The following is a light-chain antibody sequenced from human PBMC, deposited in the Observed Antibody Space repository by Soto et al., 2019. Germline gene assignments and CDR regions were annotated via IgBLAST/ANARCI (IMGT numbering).Light chain of an antibody. CDR1: QSVSSY. J-gene: IGKJ1*01. CDR3: QQYYHWPRT. V-gene: IGKV3-15*01. Sequence: EIVLTQSPATLSLSPGERATLSCRASQSVSSYLAWFQQKPGQAPRLLMYAASTRPTSIAARFSGSGSGTDFILTITSLQSEDSGVFYCQQYYHWPRTFGQGTKVDI. CDR2: AAS.